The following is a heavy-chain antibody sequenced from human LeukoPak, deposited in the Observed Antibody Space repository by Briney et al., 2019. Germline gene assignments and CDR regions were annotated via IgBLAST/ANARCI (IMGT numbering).Heavy chain of an antibody. D-gene: IGHD5-18*01. CDR3: ARRFGIQLWANFDY. J-gene: IGHJ4*02. V-gene: IGHV4-39*01. CDR2: INYSGST. Sequence: SETLSLTCTVSGGSISSSSYYCGWIRQPPGKELERIGSINYSGSTYYNPSLKSRITISVDTSKNQFSLKVNSVTAADTAVYYRARRFGIQLWANFDYWGQGTLVTVSS. CDR1: GGSISSSSYY.